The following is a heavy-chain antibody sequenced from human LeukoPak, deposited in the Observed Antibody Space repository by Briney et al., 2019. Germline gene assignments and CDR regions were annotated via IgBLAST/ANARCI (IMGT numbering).Heavy chain of an antibody. D-gene: IGHD3-3*01. V-gene: IGHV3-23*01. J-gene: IGHJ4*02. CDR2: ISGSGGST. Sequence: PGGSLRLSCAASGFTFSSYSMNWVRQAPGKGLEWVSAISGSGGSTYYADSVKGRFTISRDNSKNTLYLQMNSLRAEDTAVYYCAKGHSLWGLTYYDSGIYWGQGTLVTVSS. CDR3: AKGHSLWGLTYYDSGIY. CDR1: GFTFSSYS.